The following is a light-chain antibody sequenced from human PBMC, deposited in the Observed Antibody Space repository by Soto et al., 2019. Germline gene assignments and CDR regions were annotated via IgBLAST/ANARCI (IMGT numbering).Light chain of an antibody. V-gene: IGKV3-20*01. CDR2: GAS. CDR3: QQYGSSPFT. Sequence: EIVLTQSPGTLSLSPGERATLSCRASQSVTTSYLAWYQHKPGQAPRLLIYGASRRATGIPDRFSGGGSGTDFTLTISRLEPEDFAVYYCQQYGSSPFTFGGGNKV. J-gene: IGKJ4*01. CDR1: QSVTTSY.